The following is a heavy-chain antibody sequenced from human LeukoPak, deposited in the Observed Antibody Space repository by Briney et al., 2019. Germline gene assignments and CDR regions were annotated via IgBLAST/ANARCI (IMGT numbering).Heavy chain of an antibody. CDR3: ARGDIAARLQH. Sequence: SETLSLTCTVSGGSISDYYWSWIRQPPGKGLEWIGYISYSGRTNYNPSLKSRVTISVDTSKNQFSLKLNSVTAADTAVYYCARGDIAARLQHWGQGTLVTVSS. D-gene: IGHD6-13*01. J-gene: IGHJ1*01. CDR2: ISYSGRT. V-gene: IGHV4-59*12. CDR1: GGSISDYY.